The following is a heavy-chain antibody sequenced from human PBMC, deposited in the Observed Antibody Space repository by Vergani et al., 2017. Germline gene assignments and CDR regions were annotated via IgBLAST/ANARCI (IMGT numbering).Heavy chain of an antibody. Sequence: QVQLVQSGAEVRKPGSSVKVSCKASGDTFKTYVFNWVRQAPGQGLEWVGGIIAFFGTTTYAQKFQGRVTITAAESTRPVYMELSSLRSEDTDIYYGTNAKHYPKYYFYFYYLDVWGKGTTVTVSS. CDR3: TNAKHYPKYYFYFYYLDV. V-gene: IGHV1-69*01. CDR1: GDTFKTYV. D-gene: IGHD1-26*01. J-gene: IGHJ6*03. CDR2: IIAFFGTT.